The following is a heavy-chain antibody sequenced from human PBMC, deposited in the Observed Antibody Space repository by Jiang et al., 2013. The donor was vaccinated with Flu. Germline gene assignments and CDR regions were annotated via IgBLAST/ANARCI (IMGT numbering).Heavy chain of an antibody. CDR3: ARDYGDYPFDY. Sequence: SYAQKFQGRVTMTRDTSTSTVYMELSSLRSEDTAVYYCARDYGDYPFDYWGQGTLVTVSS. D-gene: IGHD4-17*01. J-gene: IGHJ4*02. V-gene: IGHV1-46*01.